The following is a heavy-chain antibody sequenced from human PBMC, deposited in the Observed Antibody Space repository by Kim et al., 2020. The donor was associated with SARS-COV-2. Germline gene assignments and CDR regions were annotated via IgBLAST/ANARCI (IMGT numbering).Heavy chain of an antibody. Sequence: GGSLRLSCAASGFTFSSYAMSWVRQAPGKGMEWVSAISGSGGSTYYADSVKGRFTISRDNSKNTLYLQMNSLRAEDTAVYYCASQRIVGATSPFDYWGQGTLVTVSS. D-gene: IGHD1-26*01. V-gene: IGHV3-23*01. CDR1: GFTFSSYA. CDR3: ASQRIVGATSPFDY. J-gene: IGHJ4*02. CDR2: ISGSGGST.